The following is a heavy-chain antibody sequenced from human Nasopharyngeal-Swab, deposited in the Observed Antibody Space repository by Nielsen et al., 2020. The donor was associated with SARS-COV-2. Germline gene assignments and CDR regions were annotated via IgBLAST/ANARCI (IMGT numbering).Heavy chain of an antibody. CDR2: ISYEGSKK. J-gene: IGHJ3*02. D-gene: IGHD3-10*01. Sequence: GESLKIPCKASGFSFNNYGMHRVRQAPGKGLEWVAVISYEGSKKFYAESVEGRFTISRDYSKTTLYLQMDSLRTDDTAMYYCAKANVLFWFGQFKNDGFDIWGQGTMVAVSS. CDR3: AKANVLFWFGQFKNDGFDI. V-gene: IGHV3-30*18. CDR1: GFSFNNYG.